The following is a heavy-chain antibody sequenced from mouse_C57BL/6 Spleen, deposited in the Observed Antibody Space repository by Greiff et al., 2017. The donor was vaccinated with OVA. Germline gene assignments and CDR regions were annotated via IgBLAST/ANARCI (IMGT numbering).Heavy chain of an antibody. CDR3: TASYWYFDV. CDR1: GFTFSNYW. J-gene: IGHJ1*03. Sequence: DVKLVESGGGLVQPGGSMKLSCVASGFTFSNYWMNWVRQSPEKGLEWVAQIRLKSDNYATHYAESVKGRFTISRDDSKSSVYLQMNNLRAEDTGIYYCTASYWYFDVWGTGTTVTVSS. V-gene: IGHV6-3*01. CDR2: IRLKSDNYAT.